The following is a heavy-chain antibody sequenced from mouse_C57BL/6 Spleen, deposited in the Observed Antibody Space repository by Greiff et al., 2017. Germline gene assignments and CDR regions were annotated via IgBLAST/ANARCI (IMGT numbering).Heavy chain of an antibody. CDR1: GYTFTSYW. V-gene: IGHV1-50*01. Sequence: QVQLQQPGAELVKPGASVKLSCKASGYTFTSYWMQWVKQRPGQGLEWIGEIDPSDSYTNYNQKFKGKATLTVDTSSSTAYMQLSSLTSEDSAVYYCARDSGTGAYWGQGTLVTVSA. J-gene: IGHJ3*01. D-gene: IGHD4-1*01. CDR2: IDPSDSYT. CDR3: ARDSGTGAY.